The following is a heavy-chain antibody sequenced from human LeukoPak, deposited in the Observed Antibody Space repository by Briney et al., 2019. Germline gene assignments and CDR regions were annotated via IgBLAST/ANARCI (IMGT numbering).Heavy chain of an antibody. J-gene: IGHJ4*02. CDR3: ARGGDVVYFDY. D-gene: IGHD2-21*01. V-gene: IGHV4-30-2*01. CDR1: GGSISSGGYY. CDR2: IYHSGST. Sequence: SETLSLTCTVSGGSISSGGYYWSWIRQPPGQGLEWIGYIYHSGSTYYNPSLKSRVTISVDRSKNQFSLKLSSVTAADTAVYYCARGGDVVYFDYWGQGTLVTVSS.